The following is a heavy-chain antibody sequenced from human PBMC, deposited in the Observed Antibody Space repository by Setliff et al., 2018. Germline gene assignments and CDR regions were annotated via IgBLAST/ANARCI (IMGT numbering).Heavy chain of an antibody. Sequence: ASVKVSCKASGYTLNNYAMNWVRQAPGQGFEWMGWINTKTGNPTYAQDFTGRLVFSLDTSVNTAYLQISSLKADDTAIYYCARASRFGTTMWRGDYYMDVWGKGTTVTVSS. D-gene: IGHD3-10*01. V-gene: IGHV7-4-1*02. CDR3: ARASRFGTTMWRGDYYMDV. J-gene: IGHJ6*03. CDR1: GYTLNNYA. CDR2: INTKTGNP.